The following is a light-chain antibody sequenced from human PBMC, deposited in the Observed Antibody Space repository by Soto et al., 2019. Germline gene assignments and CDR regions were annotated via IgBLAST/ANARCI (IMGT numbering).Light chain of an antibody. CDR2: DAS. Sequence: DIQVTQSPSSLPASVGARVTITCQASQDISNYLNWYQQKPGKAPKLLIYDASNLETGVPSRFSGSGSGTDFTFTISSLQPEDIATYYCQQYDNLPFTFGQGTRLEIK. J-gene: IGKJ5*01. V-gene: IGKV1-33*01. CDR3: QQYDNLPFT. CDR1: QDISNY.